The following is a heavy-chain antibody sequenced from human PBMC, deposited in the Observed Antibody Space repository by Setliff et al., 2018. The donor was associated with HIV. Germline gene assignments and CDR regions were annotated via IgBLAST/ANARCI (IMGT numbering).Heavy chain of an antibody. V-gene: IGHV1-69*05. CDR3: ASAYCSSTGCYVRWGNGMDV. D-gene: IGHD2-2*01. CDR2: IIPIVGTA. Sequence: ASVKVSCKASGDTFSNYAISWVRQAPGQGLEWMGGIIPIVGTASHAQKFQGRVTITTDESTSTAYMELSSLRFEDTAMYYCASAYCSSTGCYVRWGNGMDVWGQGTTVTVSS. J-gene: IGHJ6*02. CDR1: GDTFSNYA.